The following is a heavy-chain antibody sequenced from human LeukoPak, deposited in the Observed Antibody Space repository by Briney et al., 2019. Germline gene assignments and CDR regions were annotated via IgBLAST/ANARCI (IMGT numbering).Heavy chain of an antibody. Sequence: SVKVSCKASGGTFSSYAISWVRQAPGQGLEWMGGIIPIFGTANYAQKFQGRVTITADESTSTAYMELSSLRSEDTAVYYCARDRGYSSSWYRAFDYWGQGTLVTVSS. CDR2: IIPIFGTA. J-gene: IGHJ4*02. CDR1: GGTFSSYA. CDR3: ARDRGYSSSWYRAFDY. D-gene: IGHD6-13*01. V-gene: IGHV1-69*13.